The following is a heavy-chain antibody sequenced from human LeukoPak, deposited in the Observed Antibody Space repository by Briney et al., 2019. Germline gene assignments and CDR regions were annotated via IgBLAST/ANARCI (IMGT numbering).Heavy chain of an antibody. D-gene: IGHD2-15*01. CDR2: ISGSGGST. CDR3: AKYDSGSWYYTAFDI. V-gene: IGHV3-23*01. J-gene: IGHJ3*02. Sequence: GGFLRLSCAASGFTFSSYAMSWVRQAPGKGLEWVSAISGSGGSTYYADSVKGRFTISRDNSKNTLYLQMNSLRAEDTAVYYCAKYDSGSWYYTAFDIWGQGTMVTVSS. CDR1: GFTFSSYA.